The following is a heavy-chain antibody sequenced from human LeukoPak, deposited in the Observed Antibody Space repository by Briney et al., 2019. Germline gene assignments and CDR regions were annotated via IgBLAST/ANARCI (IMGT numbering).Heavy chain of an antibody. V-gene: IGHV3-21*01. CDR3: ARAPRSIAAAVPADYFDY. Sequence: NTGGSLRLSCAASGFTFSSYSMNWVRQAPGKGLEWVSSISSSSSYIYYADSVNGRFTISRDNSKNTLYLQMNSLRAEDTAVYYCARAPRSIAAAVPADYFDYWGQGTLVTVSS. D-gene: IGHD6-13*01. J-gene: IGHJ4*02. CDR2: ISSSSSYI. CDR1: GFTFSSYS.